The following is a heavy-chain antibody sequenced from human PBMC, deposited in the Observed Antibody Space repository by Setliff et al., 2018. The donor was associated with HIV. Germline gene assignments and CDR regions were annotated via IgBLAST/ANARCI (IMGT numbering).Heavy chain of an antibody. CDR2: IYTSGLT. D-gene: IGHD4-17*01. J-gene: IGHJ4*02. V-gene: IGHV4-38-2*01. Sequence: SETLSLTCAVSGYSISSGYYWGWIRQPPGKGLEWIGSIYTSGLTNYNPSLKSRVTISVDTSKNQFSLKLSSVTASDAAVYYCARAAAGNTGPFDLWGQGSPVTVSS. CDR3: ARAAAGNTGPFDL. CDR1: GYSISSGYY.